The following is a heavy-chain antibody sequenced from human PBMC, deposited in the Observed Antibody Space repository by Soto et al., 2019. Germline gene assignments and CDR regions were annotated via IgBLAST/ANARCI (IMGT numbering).Heavy chain of an antibody. J-gene: IGHJ4*02. Sequence: SLRLSCAASEFTFSNYAMHWVRQAPGKGLQWLAVISYDGNNKYYADSVEGRFTISRDNSKNTVYLQMNSLRLEDTAVYYCARGPSYSDSYFDHWGQGTLVTV. CDR2: ISYDGNNK. V-gene: IGHV3-30*03. CDR1: EFTFSNYA. CDR3: ARGPSYSDSYFDH. D-gene: IGHD4-17*01.